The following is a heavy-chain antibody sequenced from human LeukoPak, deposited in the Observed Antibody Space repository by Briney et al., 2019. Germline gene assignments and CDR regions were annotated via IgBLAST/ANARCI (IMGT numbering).Heavy chain of an antibody. CDR1: GYTFTSYG. CDR2: ISAYNGNT. J-gene: IGHJ3*02. Sequence: GASVKVSCKASGYTFTSYGISWVRQAPGQGLEWMGWISAYNGNTNYAQKLQGRVTMTTDTSTSTAYMELRSLRSDDTAVYYCARDLVHYDYVWGSYRFKGAFDIWGQGTMVTVSS. V-gene: IGHV1-18*01. CDR3: ARDLVHYDYVWGSYRFKGAFDI. D-gene: IGHD3-16*02.